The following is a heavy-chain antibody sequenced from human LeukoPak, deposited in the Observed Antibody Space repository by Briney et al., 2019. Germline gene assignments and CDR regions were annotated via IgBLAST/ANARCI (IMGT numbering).Heavy chain of an antibody. CDR1: GGTFSSYA. CDR3: ARDPDWSLPHDPFDI. CDR2: IIPIFGTA. D-gene: IGHD1-1*01. V-gene: IGHV1-69*13. J-gene: IGHJ3*02. Sequence: VASVKVSCKASGGTFSSYAISWVRQSPGQGLEWMGGIIPIFGTANYAQKFQGRVTITADESTSTAHMELSSLRSEDTAVYYCARDPDWSLPHDPFDIWGQGTMVTVSS.